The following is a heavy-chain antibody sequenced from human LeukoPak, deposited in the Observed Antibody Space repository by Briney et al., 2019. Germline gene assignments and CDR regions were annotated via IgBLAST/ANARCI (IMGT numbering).Heavy chain of an antibody. Sequence: VASVKVSCKASGYTFTSYDINWVRQATGQGLEWMGWMNPNSGNTGYAQKFQGRVTMTTNTSISTAYMELSSLRSEDTAVYYCARGRGTSTVTTGSWFDPWGQGTLVTVSS. CDR1: GYTFTSYD. D-gene: IGHD4-17*01. V-gene: IGHV1-8*02. J-gene: IGHJ5*02. CDR2: MNPNSGNT. CDR3: ARGRGTSTVTTGSWFDP.